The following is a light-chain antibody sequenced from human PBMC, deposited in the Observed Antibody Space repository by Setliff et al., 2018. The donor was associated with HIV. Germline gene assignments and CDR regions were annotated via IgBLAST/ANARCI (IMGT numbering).Light chain of an antibody. CDR2: EVR. CDR1: SSDVGGYNY. J-gene: IGLJ1*01. V-gene: IGLV2-14*01. Sequence: QSALAQHASVSGSPGQSITISCTGTSSDVGGYNYVSWYQQHPGKAPKLIMYEVRNRPSGVSNRFSGSKSGNTASLTISGLQAEDGGDYYCSSYAITNTLPFGTGTKGTVL. CDR3: SSYAITNTLP.